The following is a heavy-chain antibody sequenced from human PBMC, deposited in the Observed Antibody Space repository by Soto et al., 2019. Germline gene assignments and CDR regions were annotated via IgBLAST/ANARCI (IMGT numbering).Heavy chain of an antibody. CDR3: ARASLVGPSGVRYFDD. Sequence: EVQLVESGGGLVQPGGSLRLSCAASGFTFSAHYMDWVRQAPGKGLEWVGRIKNKANSYTTEYAESVEGRFTISREDSQNSLYLQMHSLKTEDTAVYYCARASLVGPSGVRYFDDWSQGSQVAASS. CDR1: GFTFSAHY. D-gene: IGHD1-26*01. J-gene: IGHJ4*02. CDR2: IKNKANSYTT. V-gene: IGHV3-72*01.